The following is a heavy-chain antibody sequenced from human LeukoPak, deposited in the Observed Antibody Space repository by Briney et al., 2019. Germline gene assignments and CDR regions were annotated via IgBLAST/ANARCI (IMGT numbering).Heavy chain of an antibody. CDR2: IAPYNGNM. J-gene: IGHJ5*02. Sequence: ASVKVSCKTSGYRFPTYVITWVRRAPGQGLEWMGWIAPYNGNMNYAQKFQDRVTMTTDTSTSTAYVEVRSLRSDDTAVYYCARGGVGVNWFDPWGQGTLVTVSS. CDR1: GYRFPTYV. CDR3: ARGGVGVNWFDP. V-gene: IGHV1-18*01. D-gene: IGHD2-8*01.